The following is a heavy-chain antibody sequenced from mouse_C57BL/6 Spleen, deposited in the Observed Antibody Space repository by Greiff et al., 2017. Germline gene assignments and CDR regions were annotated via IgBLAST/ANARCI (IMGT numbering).Heavy chain of an antibody. CDR3: ASNEGGVLDD. V-gene: IGHV1-62-2*01. J-gene: IGHJ2*01. D-gene: IGHD1-1*01. Sequence: QVQLQQSGAELVKPGASVTLSCKASGYTFTDYTIHWVKQRSGQGLEWIGWFYPGSGSIKYTENFTDKATLTADTSSSTVYMVISRLTSDDSAFYVCASNEGGVLDDWGTGTTLTVSS. CDR2: FYPGSGSI. CDR1: GYTFTDYT.